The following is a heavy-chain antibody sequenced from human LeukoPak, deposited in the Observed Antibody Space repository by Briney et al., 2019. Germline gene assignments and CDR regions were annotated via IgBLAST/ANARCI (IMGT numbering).Heavy chain of an antibody. CDR1: GFTFSSYA. CDR2: ISYDGSNK. D-gene: IGHD3-22*01. CDR3: AREKRSMIVGGAYAFDI. V-gene: IGHV3-30-3*01. Sequence: PGGSLRLSCAASGFTFSSYAMHWVRQAPGKGLEWVAVISYDGSNKYYADSVKGRFTISRDNSKNTLYLQMNSLRAEDTAVYYCAREKRSMIVGGAYAFDIWGQGTMVTVSS. J-gene: IGHJ3*02.